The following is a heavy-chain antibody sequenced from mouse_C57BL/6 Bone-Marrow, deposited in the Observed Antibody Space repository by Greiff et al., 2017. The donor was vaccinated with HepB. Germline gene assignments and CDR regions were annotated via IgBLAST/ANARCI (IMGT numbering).Heavy chain of an antibody. J-gene: IGHJ2*01. CDR2: INPGSGGT. V-gene: IGHV1-54*01. D-gene: IGHD2-3*01. CDR3: ARQWLLLHFDY. Sequence: VQLQQSGAELVRPGTSVKVSCKASGYAFTNYLIEWVKQRPGQGLEWIGVINPGSGGTNYNEKFKGKATLTADKSSSTAYMQLSSLTSEDSAVFVCARQWLLLHFDYWGQGTTLTVSS. CDR1: GYAFTNYL.